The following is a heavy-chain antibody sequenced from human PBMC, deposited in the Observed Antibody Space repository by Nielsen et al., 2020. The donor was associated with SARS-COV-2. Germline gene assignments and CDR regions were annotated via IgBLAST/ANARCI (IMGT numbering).Heavy chain of an antibody. D-gene: IGHD2-2*01. CDR1: GGSISGSTFY. CDR2: IYYTGST. V-gene: IGHV4-39*02. CDR3: AREDSSSCHDS. Sequence: SETLSLTCTVSGGSISGSTFYWGWVRQPPGKGLEWIAAIYYTGSTYYTPSLKSRVTISVDTSKNQYSLKLSSVTAADTAMYYCAREDSSSCHDSWGQGTLVTVSS. J-gene: IGHJ4*02.